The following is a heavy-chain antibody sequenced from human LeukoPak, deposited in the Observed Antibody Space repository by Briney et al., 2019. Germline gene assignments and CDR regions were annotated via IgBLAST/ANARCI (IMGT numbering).Heavy chain of an antibody. Sequence: ASVKVSCKTSGYTFTSNYMGWMRQAPGQGLEWMGVINPSDGSRTYAQKFQGRVTLTRDTSTTTVRMELSSLTSDDTAVYYCAREAGAFDYWGQGTLVTVSS. CDR3: AREAGAFDY. CDR2: INPSDGSR. V-gene: IGHV1-46*01. D-gene: IGHD1-26*01. CDR1: GYTFTSNY. J-gene: IGHJ4*02.